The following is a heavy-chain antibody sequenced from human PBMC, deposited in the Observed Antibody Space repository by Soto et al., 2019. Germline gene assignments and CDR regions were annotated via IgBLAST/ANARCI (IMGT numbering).Heavy chain of an antibody. D-gene: IGHD3-10*01. J-gene: IGHJ6*02. Sequence: PSETLSLTCTVSGGSISSYYWSWIRQPPGKGLEWIGYIYYSGSTNYNPSLKSRVTISVDTSKNQFSLKLSSVTAADTAVYYCAGDSITMVRGALNGMDVWGQGTTVTVSS. CDR3: AGDSITMVRGALNGMDV. V-gene: IGHV4-59*01. CDR2: IYYSGST. CDR1: GGSISSYY.